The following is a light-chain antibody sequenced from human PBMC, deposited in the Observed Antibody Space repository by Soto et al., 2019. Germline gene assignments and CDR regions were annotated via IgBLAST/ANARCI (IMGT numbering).Light chain of an antibody. J-gene: IGLJ2*01. CDR3: SSYTTSSTVL. CDR2: DVS. CDR1: SSDVGGYNY. Sequence: QSALTQPASVSGSPGQSITISCTGTSSDVGGYNYVSWYQHHPGKAPKLMIYDVSHRPSGVSNRFSGSKSGNTASLAISGLQAEDEAGYYCSSYTTSSTVLFGGGTKLTVL. V-gene: IGLV2-14*03.